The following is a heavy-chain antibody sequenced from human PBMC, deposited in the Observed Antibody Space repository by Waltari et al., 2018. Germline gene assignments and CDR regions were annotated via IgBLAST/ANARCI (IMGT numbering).Heavy chain of an antibody. V-gene: IGHV4-39*02. CDR2: IYYSGST. Sequence: QLQLQESGPGLVKPSETLSLTCTVSGGSISSSSYYWGWIRQPPGKGLEWIGSIYYSGSTYYNPSLKSRVTISVDTSKNQFSLKLSSVTAADTAVYYGARDRGGYSSPRDIWGQGTMVTVSS. CDR3: ARDRGGYSSPRDI. J-gene: IGHJ3*02. D-gene: IGHD6-13*01. CDR1: GGSISSSSYY.